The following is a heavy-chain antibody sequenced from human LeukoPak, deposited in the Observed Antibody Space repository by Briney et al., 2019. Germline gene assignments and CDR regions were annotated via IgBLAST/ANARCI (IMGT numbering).Heavy chain of an antibody. Sequence: ASVKVSCTASGYTFTSYYMHWVRQAPGQGLEWMGIINPSGGSTSYAQKFQGRVTMTRDTSTSTVYMELSSLRSEDTAVYYCAREGAVAGTVGYWGQGTLVTVSS. J-gene: IGHJ4*02. CDR1: GYTFTSYY. CDR2: INPSGGST. V-gene: IGHV1-46*01. CDR3: AREGAVAGTVGY. D-gene: IGHD6-19*01.